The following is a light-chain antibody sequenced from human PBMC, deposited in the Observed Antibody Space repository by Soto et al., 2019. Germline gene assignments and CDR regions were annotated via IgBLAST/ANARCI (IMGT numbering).Light chain of an antibody. J-gene: IGKJ4*01. CDR3: QHAKPFPLT. CDR2: APS. Sequence: DIQMNQSPSSVSASVGDRVTITGRASQDLTNWLAWYQQKPGKAPKVLIYAPSTLETGVPLRFSGSGSVTDFTLTISSLQPEDFATYYCQHAKPFPLTFGGGTKVEVK. CDR1: QDLTNW. V-gene: IGKV1-12*01.